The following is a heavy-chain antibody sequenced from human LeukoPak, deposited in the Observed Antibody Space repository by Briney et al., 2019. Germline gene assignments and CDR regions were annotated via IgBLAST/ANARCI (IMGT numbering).Heavy chain of an antibody. V-gene: IGHV3-23*01. CDR1: GFTFSNYA. J-gene: IGHJ5*02. Sequence: GGSLRLSCAASGFTFSNYAINCVRQAPGKGLEWVSNLSGSVYNSYYADSVKGRFTISRDNSKSTLFLHMNSLRAEDTAVYYCARGNTYYYDSSGYNWFDPWGQGTLVTVSS. CDR3: ARGNTYYYDSSGYNWFDP. CDR2: LSGSVYNS. D-gene: IGHD3-22*01.